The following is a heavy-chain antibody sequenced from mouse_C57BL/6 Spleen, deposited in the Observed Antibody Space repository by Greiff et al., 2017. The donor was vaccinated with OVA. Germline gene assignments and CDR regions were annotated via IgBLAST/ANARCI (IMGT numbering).Heavy chain of an antibody. D-gene: IGHD2-4*01. J-gene: IGHJ4*01. V-gene: IGHV1-69*01. Sequence: QVQLQQPGAELVMPGASVKLSCKASGYTFTSYWMHWVKQRPGQGLEWIGEIDHSDSYTNYNQKFKGKSTLTVDKYSSTAYMQLSSLTSEDSAVYYCARGITTGPYAMDYWGQGTSVTVSS. CDR1: GYTFTSYW. CDR2: IDHSDSYT. CDR3: ARGITTGPYAMDY.